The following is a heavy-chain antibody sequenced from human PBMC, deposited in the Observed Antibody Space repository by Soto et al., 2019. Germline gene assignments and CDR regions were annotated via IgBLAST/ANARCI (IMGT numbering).Heavy chain of an antibody. CDR2: IYYSGST. Sequence: PSETLSLTCTVSGGSISSYYWSWIRQPPGKGLEWIGYIYYSGSTNYNPSLKSRVTISVDTSKNQFSLKLSSVTAADTAVYYCERTTMITFGGVIVRPPRFDYWGQGTLVTVS. D-gene: IGHD3-16*02. J-gene: IGHJ4*02. CDR3: ERTTMITFGGVIVRPPRFDY. CDR1: GGSISSYY. V-gene: IGHV4-59*01.